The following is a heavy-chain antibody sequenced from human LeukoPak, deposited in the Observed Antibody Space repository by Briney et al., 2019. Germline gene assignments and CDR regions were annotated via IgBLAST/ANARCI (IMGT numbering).Heavy chain of an antibody. CDR2: IYYSGST. D-gene: IGHD3-16*01. CDR3: ARGGSRLTTAGDLDY. V-gene: IGHV4-39*01. CDR1: GGSISSSRYY. J-gene: IGHJ4*02. Sequence: KPSETLSLTCTVSGGSISSSRYYWGRIRQPPGKGLEWIGSIYYSGSTYYNPSLKSRVTISVDTSRNQFSLKLSSVTAADTAVYYCARGGSRLTTAGDLDYWGQGTLVTVSS.